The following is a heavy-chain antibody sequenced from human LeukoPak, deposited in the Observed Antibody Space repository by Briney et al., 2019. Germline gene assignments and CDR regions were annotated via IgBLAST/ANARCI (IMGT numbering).Heavy chain of an antibody. CDR2: IYYSGST. D-gene: IGHD3-10*01. Sequence: SSETLSLTCTVSGGSISSSSYYWGWIRQPPGKGLEWIGSIYYSGSTYYNPSLKSRVTISVDTSKNQFSLKLSSVTAADTAVYYRARGRGELRQWIALYYYYYMDVWGKGTTVTVSS. CDR1: GGSISSSSYY. J-gene: IGHJ6*03. V-gene: IGHV4-39*07. CDR3: ARGRGELRQWIALYYYYYMDV.